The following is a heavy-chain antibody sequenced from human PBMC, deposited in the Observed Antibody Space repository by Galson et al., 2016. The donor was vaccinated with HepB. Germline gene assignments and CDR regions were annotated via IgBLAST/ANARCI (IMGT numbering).Heavy chain of an antibody. CDR3: ARSAFSSGWSEGGWFHS. Sequence: SVKVSCKASGGIFTSHIFNWVRQAPGQTLEWMGRIIPLLNIVNYTQEFQGRVAFTADKSTTTAYMELNSLRSDDTAVYYCARSAFSSGWSEGGWFHSWGQGTLVTVSS. J-gene: IGHJ5*01. V-gene: IGHV1-69*02. CDR1: GGIFTSHI. CDR2: IIPLLNIV. D-gene: IGHD6-19*01.